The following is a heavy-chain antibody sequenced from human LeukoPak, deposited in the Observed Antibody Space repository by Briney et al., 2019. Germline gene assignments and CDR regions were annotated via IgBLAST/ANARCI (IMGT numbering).Heavy chain of an antibody. V-gene: IGHV4-59*01. CDR3: ARNSVERLWYFDC. CDR2: IHYSGST. J-gene: IGHJ4*02. Sequence: ESSVTLSLTCTVSGGSISNYYWSWIRQPPGEGLEWIGYIHYSGSTKDNPSLESRVTISVDTSKNQFSLKLPSVTAADTAVYYCARNSVERLWYFDCWGQGTLVTVSS. CDR1: GGSISNYY. D-gene: IGHD4/OR15-4a*01.